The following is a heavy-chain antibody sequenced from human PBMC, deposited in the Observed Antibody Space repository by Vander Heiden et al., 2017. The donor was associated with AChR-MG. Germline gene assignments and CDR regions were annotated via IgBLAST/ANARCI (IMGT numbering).Heavy chain of an antibody. D-gene: IGHD5-18*01. CDR1: GFPFRSYA. CDR3: AKGGVEQLWLRAGMDV. CDR2: ISGSGGST. Sequence: EVQLLESGGGLVQPGGSLRLSCAASGFPFRSYARGWVRQAPGKGLEWVSAISGSGGSTYYADSVKGRFTISRDNSKNTLYLQMNSLRAEDTAVYYCAKGGVEQLWLRAGMDVWGQGTTVTVSS. J-gene: IGHJ6*02. V-gene: IGHV3-23*01.